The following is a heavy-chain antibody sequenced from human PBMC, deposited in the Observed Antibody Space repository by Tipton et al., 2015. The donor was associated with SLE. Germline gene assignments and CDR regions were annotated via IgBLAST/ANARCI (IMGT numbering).Heavy chain of an antibody. D-gene: IGHD6-13*01. CDR2: IYHSGIT. V-gene: IGHV4-38-2*02. CDR3: ARESRYSSNWLNAFDV. J-gene: IGHJ3*01. CDR1: DYSISSGYY. Sequence: TLSLTCAVSDYSISSGYYWGWLRRPPGRGLEWIGNIYHSGITHYNPSLKSRVTISLDTSKNQFSLKVDSVTAADTAVYFCARESRYSSNWLNAFDVWGQGTMVTVSS.